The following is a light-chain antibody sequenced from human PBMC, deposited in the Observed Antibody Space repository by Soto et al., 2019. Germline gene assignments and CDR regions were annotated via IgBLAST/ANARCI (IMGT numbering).Light chain of an antibody. Sequence: EIVLTQSPGTLSLSPGERATLSCRASQSVSSSYLAWYQQKPGQAPGLLIYGASSRATGIPDRFSGSGSGTDFTLTISRLEPEDFAVYYCQQYGSSPVTFGQGTKV. CDR1: QSVSSSY. CDR3: QQYGSSPVT. CDR2: GAS. V-gene: IGKV3-20*01. J-gene: IGKJ1*01.